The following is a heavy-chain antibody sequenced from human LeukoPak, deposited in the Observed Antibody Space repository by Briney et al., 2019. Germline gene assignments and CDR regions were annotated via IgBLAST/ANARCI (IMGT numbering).Heavy chain of an antibody. V-gene: IGHV3-49*04. CDR3: TSLAAAADYYYGMDV. D-gene: IGHD6-13*01. Sequence: GGSLRLSCTASGFTFGDHAMSWVRQAPGKGLEWVGFIRSKAYGGTTEYAASVKGRFTISRDDSKSIAYLQMNSLKTEDTAVYYCTSLAAAADYYYGMDVWGQGTTVTVSS. J-gene: IGHJ6*02. CDR1: GFTFGDHA. CDR2: IRSKAYGGTT.